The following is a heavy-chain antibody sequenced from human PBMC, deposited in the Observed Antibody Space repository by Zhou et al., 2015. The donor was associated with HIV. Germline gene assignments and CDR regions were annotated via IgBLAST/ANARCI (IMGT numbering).Heavy chain of an antibody. CDR3: ARSSVNHDYAFDL. D-gene: IGHD3-22*01. CDR2: ITPMFETK. CDR1: GGTFSSYA. V-gene: IGHV1-69*06. Sequence: LMQSGTEVTKPGSSVKVSCKASGGTFSSYAISWVRQAPGQGLEWMGSITPMFETKTYAEKFRARLTITVDKSTSAAYMELSGLTSEDAAVYFCARSSVNHDYAFDLWGQGTKVIVSS. J-gene: IGHJ3*01.